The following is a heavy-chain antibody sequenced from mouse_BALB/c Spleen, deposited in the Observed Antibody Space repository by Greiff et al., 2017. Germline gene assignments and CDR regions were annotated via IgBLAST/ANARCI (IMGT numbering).Heavy chain of an antibody. V-gene: IGHV5-6-5*01. CDR1: GFTFSSYA. CDR3: ARGGTIHYYGYWYFDV. J-gene: IGHJ1*01. Sequence: EVMLVESGGGLVKPGGSLKLSCAASGFTFSSYAMSWVRQTPEKRLEWVASISSGGSTYYPDSVKGRFTISRDNARNILYLQMSSLRSEDTAMYYCARGGTIHYYGYWYFDVWGAGTTVTVSS. D-gene: IGHD1-2*01. CDR2: ISSGGST.